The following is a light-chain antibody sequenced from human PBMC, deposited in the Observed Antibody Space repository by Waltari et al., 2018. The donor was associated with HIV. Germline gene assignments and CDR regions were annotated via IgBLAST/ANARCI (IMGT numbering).Light chain of an antibody. CDR1: SRDVGGYNY. Sequence: QSALTQPASVSGSPGQSITISCTGTSRDVGGYNYVSWFQQHPGKAPKLMIYYVSNRPSGVSNRFSGSKSGNTASLTISGLQAEDEADYYCSSYTSSSPYAFGTGTKVTVL. CDR3: SSYTSSSPYA. V-gene: IGLV2-14*03. CDR2: YVS. J-gene: IGLJ1*01.